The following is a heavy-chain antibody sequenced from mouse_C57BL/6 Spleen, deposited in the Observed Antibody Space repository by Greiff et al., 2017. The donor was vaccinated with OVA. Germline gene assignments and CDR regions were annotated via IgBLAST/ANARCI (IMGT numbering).Heavy chain of an antibody. CDR3: ARGMVTTSYFDY. D-gene: IGHD2-2*01. J-gene: IGHJ2*01. CDR2: INPSNGGT. CDR1: GYTFTSYW. V-gene: IGHV1-53*01. Sequence: VQLQQSGTELVKPGASVKLSCKASGYTFTSYWMHWVKQRPGQGLEWIGNINPSNGGTNYNEKFKSKATLTVDKSSSTAYMQLSSLTSEDSAVYYCARGMVTTSYFDYWGQGTTLTVSS.